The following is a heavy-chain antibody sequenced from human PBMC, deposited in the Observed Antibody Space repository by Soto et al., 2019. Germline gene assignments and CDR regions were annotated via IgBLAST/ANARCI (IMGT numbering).Heavy chain of an antibody. CDR2: ISYDGSNK. CDR1: GFSFSSYA. D-gene: IGHD2-21*01. CDR3: ARGHKESVVRTYQSYYSMDV. J-gene: IGHJ6*02. Sequence: QVQLVESGGGVVQPGRSLTLSCAASGFSFSSYAIHWVRQAPGKGLEWVAVISYDGSNKYYADSVKGRFTISRDNSKNTLHLQMNSLRAEDTDVYYGARGHKESVVRTYQSYYSMDVWGQGTTVTVSS. V-gene: IGHV3-30*04.